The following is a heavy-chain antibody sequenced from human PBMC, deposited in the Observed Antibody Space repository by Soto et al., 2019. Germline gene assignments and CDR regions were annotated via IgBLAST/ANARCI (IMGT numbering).Heavy chain of an antibody. Sequence: GRSLRLACAASGFSFAGYDMSWVRQAPGRGLEWVSTISGDDRYYANSVQGRFTISRDESRGTLFLQMNSLRAEDTALYYCAKAFTPMDPVFDSWGQGTPVTVSS. J-gene: IGHJ4*02. CDR1: GFSFAGYD. D-gene: IGHD5-18*01. V-gene: IGHV3-23*01. CDR2: ISGDDR. CDR3: AKAFTPMDPVFDS.